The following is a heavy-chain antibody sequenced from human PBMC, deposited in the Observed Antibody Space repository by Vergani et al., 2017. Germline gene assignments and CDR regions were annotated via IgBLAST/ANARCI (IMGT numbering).Heavy chain of an antibody. D-gene: IGHD2-21*02. CDR1: GGSISSYY. J-gene: IGHJ3*02. V-gene: IGHV4-59*01. CDR2: IYYSGST. Sequence: QVQLQESGPGLVKPSETLSLTCTVSGGSISSYYWSWIRQPPGKGLEWIGYIYYSGSTNYNPSLKSRVTISVDTSKNQFSLKLSSVTAADTAVYYCAGNPYGGGDCYSDAFDIWGQGTMVTVSS. CDR3: AGNPYGGGDCYSDAFDI.